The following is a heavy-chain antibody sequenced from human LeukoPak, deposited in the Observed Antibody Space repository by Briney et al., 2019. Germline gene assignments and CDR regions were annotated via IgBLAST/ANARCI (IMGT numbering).Heavy chain of an antibody. CDR1: GYSFTSYW. D-gene: IGHD3-10*01. V-gene: IGHV5-51*01. CDR2: IYPGDSDT. CDR3: ARHKGYYGSGTTGLDY. Sequence: GESLKISCKGSGYSFTSYWIGWVRQMPGKGLEWMGIIYPGDSDTRYSPSFQGQVTISADKSISTAYLQWSSLKASDTAMYYCARHKGYYGSGTTGLDYWGQGTLVTVSS. J-gene: IGHJ4*02.